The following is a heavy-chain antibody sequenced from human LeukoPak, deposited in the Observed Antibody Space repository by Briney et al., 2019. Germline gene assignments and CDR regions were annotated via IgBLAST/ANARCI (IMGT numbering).Heavy chain of an antibody. Sequence: GGSLRLSCAASGFTFSSYSMSWVRQAPGKGLEWVSSISSSSSYIYYADSVKGRFTISRDNAKNSLYLQMNSLRAEDTAVYYCARMFDFWSGYDNWFDPWGQGTLVTVSS. CDR1: GFTFSSYS. CDR2: ISSSSSYI. V-gene: IGHV3-21*01. D-gene: IGHD3-3*01. CDR3: ARMFDFWSGYDNWFDP. J-gene: IGHJ5*02.